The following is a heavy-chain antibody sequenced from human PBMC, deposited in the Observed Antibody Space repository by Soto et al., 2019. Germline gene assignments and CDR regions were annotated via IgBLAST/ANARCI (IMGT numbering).Heavy chain of an antibody. CDR3: ARHHESTVAGNFDY. CDR1: GGPFSGFY. J-gene: IGHJ4*02. V-gene: IGHV4-34*01. CDR2: INHSGNT. D-gene: IGHD6-19*01. Sequence: SETLSLTCAVYGGPFSGFYWSWIRQPPGKGLEWIGEINHSGNTNYSPSLKSRVTVSVDTSKNQFSLKLSSVTAADTAVYYCARHHESTVAGNFDYWGQGTLVTVSS.